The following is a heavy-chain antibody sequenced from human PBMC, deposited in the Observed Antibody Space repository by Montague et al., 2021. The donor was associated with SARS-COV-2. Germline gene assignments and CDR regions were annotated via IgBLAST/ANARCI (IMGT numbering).Heavy chain of an antibody. D-gene: IGHD2-2*03. CDR3: ARKMDSSFDV. V-gene: IGHV6-1*01. CDR2: TYYRSKWYN. J-gene: IGHJ3*01. Sequence: ASPGASLSSDSLSWHWIRQSPSRGLEWLASTYYRSKWYNDSAPSVSGRATVKPDTSRNQFSLHLDSVTLEDTALYFCARKMDSSFDVWGEGTMVIVSS. CDR1: GASLSSDSLS.